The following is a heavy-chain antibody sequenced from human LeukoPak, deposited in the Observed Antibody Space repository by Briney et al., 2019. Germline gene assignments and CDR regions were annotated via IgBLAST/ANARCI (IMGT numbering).Heavy chain of an antibody. V-gene: IGHV3-21*06. CDR3: VRGKYSSGPDSFEY. D-gene: IGHD6-19*01. J-gene: IGHJ4*02. Sequence: AETLTLTCAASGFSFSIYSMNRVRQAPGKGLEWVSYISRGSTYIYYADSVKGRFTISRDEATNSLFLQMNSLSAEDTAVYYCVRGKYSSGPDSFEYWGQGTLVTVSS. CDR1: GFSFSIYS. CDR2: ISRGSTYI.